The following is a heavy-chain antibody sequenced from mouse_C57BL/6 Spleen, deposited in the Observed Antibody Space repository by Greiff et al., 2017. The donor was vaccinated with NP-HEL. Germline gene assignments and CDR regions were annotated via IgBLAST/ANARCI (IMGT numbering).Heavy chain of an antibody. CDR1: GFTFSNYW. Sequence: EVKVEESGGGLVQPGGSMKLSCVASGFTFSNYWMNWVRQSPEKGLEWVAQIRLKSDNYATHYAESVKGRFTISRDDSKSSVYLQMNNLRAEDTGIYYCTGGYGSRVFDYWGQGTTLTVSS. CDR2: IRLKSDNYAT. CDR3: TGGYGSRVFDY. V-gene: IGHV6-3*01. D-gene: IGHD1-1*01. J-gene: IGHJ2*01.